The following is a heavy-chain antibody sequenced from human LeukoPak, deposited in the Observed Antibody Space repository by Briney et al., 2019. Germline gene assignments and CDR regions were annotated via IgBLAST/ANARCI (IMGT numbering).Heavy chain of an antibody. J-gene: IGHJ4*02. V-gene: IGHV4-38-2*01. CDR1: GYSISSGYY. CDR3: ARPSSGHYKVFDY. Sequence: SSETLSLTCAVSGYSISSGYYWGWIQQPPGKGLEWIGSIYYSGTIYYNPSLKSRVTISVDTSKNQFSLKLSSVTAADTAIYYCARPSSGHYKVFDYWGQGTLVTVSS. CDR2: IYYSGTI. D-gene: IGHD3-22*01.